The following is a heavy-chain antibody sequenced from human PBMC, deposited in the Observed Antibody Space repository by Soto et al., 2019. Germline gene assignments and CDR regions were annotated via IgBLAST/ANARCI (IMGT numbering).Heavy chain of an antibody. CDR1: GYSFTSYW. V-gene: IGHV5-51*01. Sequence: GESLKISCKGSGYSFTSYWIGWERPMPGKGLEWMGIIYPGDSDTTYSPSFQGQVIISADKSISTAYLQWTSLKASDTAMYYCARSGAVGGVIVPGAFDIWGQGTMVTVSS. D-gene: IGHD3-16*02. CDR3: ARSGAVGGVIVPGAFDI. CDR2: IYPGDSDT. J-gene: IGHJ3*02.